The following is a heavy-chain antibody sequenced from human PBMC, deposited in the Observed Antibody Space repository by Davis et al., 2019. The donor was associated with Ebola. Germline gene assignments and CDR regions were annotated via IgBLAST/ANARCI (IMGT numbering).Heavy chain of an antibody. CDR3: ARYLTSSSLDA. CDR2: LYSRGTT. J-gene: IGHJ6*02. V-gene: IGHV3-53*01. Sequence: GESLKISCAASGFTINPNFMSWVRQAPGKGLEWVSVLYSRGTTYYADSVKGRFAVSRDNSKNTLYLQMNSLRAEDTAVYYCARYLTSSSLDAWGPGTTVTVSS. D-gene: IGHD6-6*01. CDR1: GFTINPNF.